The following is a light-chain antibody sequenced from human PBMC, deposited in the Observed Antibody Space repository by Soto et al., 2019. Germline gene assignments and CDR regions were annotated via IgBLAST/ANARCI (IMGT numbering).Light chain of an antibody. V-gene: IGKV3-20*01. CDR3: HQYAYAPLT. J-gene: IGKJ4*01. CDR2: HAS. CDR1: QSVGKNY. Sequence: EIVLTQSPGTLSLSPGERATLSCRASQSVGKNYLAWYQQKPGQPPRLLIYHASIRATGIADRFSGSGSGAAFTLTISRLEPEDFAVYYCHQYAYAPLTFSSGTKVEI.